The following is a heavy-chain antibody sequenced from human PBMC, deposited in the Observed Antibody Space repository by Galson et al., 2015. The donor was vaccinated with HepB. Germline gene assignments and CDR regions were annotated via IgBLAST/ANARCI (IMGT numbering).Heavy chain of an antibody. V-gene: IGHV3-23*01. Sequence: SLRLSCAASGLTLETYDISWVRQVPGRGLQWVSAISENDISTHYADPVKGRFTISRQKSKNMVFLQMNRLKVEDTAVYYCAKGSPTSFYHYYMDVWGKGTTVTVSS. CDR2: ISENDIST. D-gene: IGHD2/OR15-2a*01. CDR3: AKGSPTSFYHYYMDV. CDR1: GLTLETYD. J-gene: IGHJ6*03.